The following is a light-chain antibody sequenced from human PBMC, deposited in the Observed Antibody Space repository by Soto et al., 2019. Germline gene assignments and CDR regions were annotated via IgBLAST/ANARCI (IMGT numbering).Light chain of an antibody. J-gene: IGKJ1*01. CDR2: KTS. CDR1: QSLVHRDGNTY. Sequence: DIVLTQTPLSSPVTLGQPAAISCRSSQSLVHRDGNTYLSWLQQRPGQPPRLLIYKTSTRFSGVPDRFSGSGAGKDFTLKISSVEAEDVGVYYCMQATQFPRTFGQGTKVEIK. V-gene: IGKV2-24*01. CDR3: MQATQFPRT.